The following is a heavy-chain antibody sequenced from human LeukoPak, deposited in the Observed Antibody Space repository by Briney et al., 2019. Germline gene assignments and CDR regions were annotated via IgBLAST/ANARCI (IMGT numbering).Heavy chain of an antibody. CDR2: ISGSGGST. D-gene: IGHD3-3*01. CDR3: AHNTYYDFWSGYFPYFDY. CDR1: GFTFSSYA. V-gene: IGHV3-23*01. Sequence: PGGSLRLSCAASGFTFSSYAMSWVRQAPGKGLEWVSAISGSGGSTYYADSVKGRFTISRDNSKNTLYLQMNSLRAEDTAVYYCAHNTYYDFWSGYFPYFDYWGQGTLVTVSS. J-gene: IGHJ4*02.